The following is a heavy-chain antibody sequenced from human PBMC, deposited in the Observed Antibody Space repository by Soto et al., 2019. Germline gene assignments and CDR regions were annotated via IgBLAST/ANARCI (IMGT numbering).Heavy chain of an antibody. V-gene: IGHV3-30*18. CDR2: ISYDGSNK. D-gene: IGHD4-17*01. CDR3: AKESSWTTVGDAFDI. Sequence: GGSLRLSCAASGFTFSSYGMHWVRQAPGKGLEWVAVISYDGSNKYYADSVKGRFTISRDNSKNTLYLQMNSLRAEDTAVYYCAKESSWTTVGDAFDIWGQGTMVTVSS. CDR1: GFTFSSYG. J-gene: IGHJ3*02.